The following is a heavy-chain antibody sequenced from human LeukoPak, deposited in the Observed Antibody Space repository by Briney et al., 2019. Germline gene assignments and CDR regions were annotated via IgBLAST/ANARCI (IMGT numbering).Heavy chain of an antibody. CDR1: GYTFTGYY. CDR2: INPNTGGT. V-gene: IGHV1-2*02. J-gene: IGHJ4*02. CDR3: ARAPMIVVIFPPRLDF. Sequence: ASVKVSCKTSGYTFTGYYMHWVRQAPGQGLEWMGWINPNTGGTNYAQKFQGRVTMTSDTSISTAYMELSSLKSDDTAMYYCARAPMIVVIFPPRLDFWGQGSLLTVSS. D-gene: IGHD3-22*01.